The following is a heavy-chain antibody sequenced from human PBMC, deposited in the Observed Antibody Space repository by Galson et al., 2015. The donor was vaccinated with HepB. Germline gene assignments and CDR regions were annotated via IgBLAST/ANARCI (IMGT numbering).Heavy chain of an antibody. CDR3: AHRTSVFGILTFFAY. CDR2: IYWDDGR. V-gene: IGHV2-5*02. J-gene: IGHJ4*02. D-gene: IGHD3-3*01. CDR1: GFSLNTSGLG. Sequence: PALVKPTQTLTLTCTFSGFSLNTSGLGVGWVRQPPGKALEWLALIYWDDGRPYSPSLKSRLTIAKDASPNQVVLTMTDMGPGDSATYYCAHRTSVFGILTFFAYWGQGTVVTVSS.